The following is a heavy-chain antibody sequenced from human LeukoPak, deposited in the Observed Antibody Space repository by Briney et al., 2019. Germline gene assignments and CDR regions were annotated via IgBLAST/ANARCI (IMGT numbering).Heavy chain of an antibody. D-gene: IGHD3-3*01. CDR3: AKDDTIFGVVIMYYFDY. CDR2: IRYDGSNK. Sequence: GGSLRLSCAASGFTFSSYGMHWVRQAPGKGLEWVAFIRYDGSNKYYADSVKGRFTISRDNSKNTLYLQMNGLRAEDTAVYYCAKDDTIFGVVIMYYFDYWGQGTLVTVSS. J-gene: IGHJ4*02. V-gene: IGHV3-30*02. CDR1: GFTFSSYG.